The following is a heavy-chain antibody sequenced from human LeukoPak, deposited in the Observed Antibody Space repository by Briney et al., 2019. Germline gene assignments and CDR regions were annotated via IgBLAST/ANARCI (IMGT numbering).Heavy chain of an antibody. CDR2: ISYDGSNK. V-gene: IGHV3-30*04. Sequence: GGSLRLSCAASGSTFSTYAMHWVRQGPGKGLEWVAVISYDGSNKYYADSVKGRFTISRDNSKNTLYLQMNSLRAENTAVYYCAKTPRSYYYGSGTYYYYYGMDVWGQGTTVTVSS. CDR3: AKTPRSYYYGSGTYYYYYGMDV. J-gene: IGHJ6*02. CDR1: GSTFSTYA. D-gene: IGHD3-10*01.